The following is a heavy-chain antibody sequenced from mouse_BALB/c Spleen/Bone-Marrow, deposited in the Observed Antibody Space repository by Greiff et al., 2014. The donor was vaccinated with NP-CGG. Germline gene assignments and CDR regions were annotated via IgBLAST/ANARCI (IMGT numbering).Heavy chain of an antibody. CDR3: GRNYYGSSYYFDY. CDR1: GFTFSSYG. V-gene: IGHV5-6*02. CDR2: ISSGGSYT. J-gene: IGHJ2*01. Sequence: VKLVESGGDLVKPGGSLKLSCVASGFTFSSYGMSWVRQTPDKRLEWVATISSGGSYTYYPDSVKGRFTISRDNAKNTLYLQMSSLKSEDTAMYYCGRNYYGSSYYFDYWGQGTTLTVSS. D-gene: IGHD1-1*01.